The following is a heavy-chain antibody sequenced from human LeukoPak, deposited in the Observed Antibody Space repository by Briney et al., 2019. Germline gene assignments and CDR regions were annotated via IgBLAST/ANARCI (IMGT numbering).Heavy chain of an antibody. D-gene: IGHD3-10*01. CDR1: GFTFSSYE. J-gene: IGHJ4*02. Sequence: GGSLRLSCAASGFTFSSYEMNWVRQAPGKGLEWVSYISGSGGSTFYADSVKGRFTLSRDNSKNTLYLQMNSLRAEDTAVYYCAKGSSFYGSGSFCDYWGQGTLVTVSS. V-gene: IGHV3-23*01. CDR3: AKGSSFYGSGSFCDY. CDR2: ISGSGGST.